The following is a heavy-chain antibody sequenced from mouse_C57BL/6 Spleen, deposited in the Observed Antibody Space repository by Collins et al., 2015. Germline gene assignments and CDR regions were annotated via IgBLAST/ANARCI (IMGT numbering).Heavy chain of an antibody. V-gene: IGHV1-80*01. J-gene: IGHJ3*01. CDR1: GYAFSSYW. D-gene: IGHD2-4*01. CDR3: ARSRYDYPFAY. Sequence: QVQLQQSGAELVKPGASVKISCKASGYAFSSYWMNWVKQRPGKGLEWIGQIYPGDGDTNYNGKFKGKATLTADKSSSTAYMQPSSLTSEDSAVYFCARSRYDYPFAYWGQGTLVTVSA. CDR2: IYPGDGDT.